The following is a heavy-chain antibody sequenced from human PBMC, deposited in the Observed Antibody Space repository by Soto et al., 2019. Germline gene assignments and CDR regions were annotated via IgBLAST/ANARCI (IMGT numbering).Heavy chain of an antibody. CDR1: GGSISSGDYY. J-gene: IGHJ4*02. CDR2: VYHSGSR. Sequence: SETLSLTCTVSGGSISSGDYYWSWIRQPPGKGLEWIGFVYHSGSRNYDPSLKSRVTISVDTSKNQFFLKLTSVTAADTALYYCARRSLFFDYWGQGALVTVSS. D-gene: IGHD3-10*01. CDR3: ARRSLFFDY. V-gene: IGHV4-61*08.